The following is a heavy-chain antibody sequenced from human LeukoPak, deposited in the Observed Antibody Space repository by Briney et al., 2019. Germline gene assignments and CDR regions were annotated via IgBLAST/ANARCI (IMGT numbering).Heavy chain of an antibody. CDR2: ISSSGSTI. D-gene: IGHD3-22*01. CDR1: GFTFSSYE. CDR3: ARVGYYDSSGYNGDY. J-gene: IGHJ4*02. V-gene: IGHV3-48*03. Sequence: GGSLRLSCAASGFTFSSYEMNWVRQAPGKGLEWVSYISSSGSTIYYADSVKGRFTISRDNAKNSLYLQMNSLRAEDTAVYYCARVGYYDSSGYNGDYWGRGTLVTVSS.